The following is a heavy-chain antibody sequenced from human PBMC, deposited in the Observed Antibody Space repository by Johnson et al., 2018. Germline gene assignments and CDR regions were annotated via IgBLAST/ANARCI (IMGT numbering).Heavy chain of an antibody. Sequence: QVQLQQWGAGLLKPSETLSLTCAVYGGSFSGYYWSWIRQPPGKGLEWIGEINHSGSTNYNPSLKSRVTISVDTSKNQFSLKLSSVTAADTAVYYCAREEYQLLFETYYYYGMDVWGQGTTVTVSS. CDR3: AREEYQLLFETYYYYGMDV. CDR2: INHSGST. V-gene: IGHV4-34*01. J-gene: IGHJ6*02. D-gene: IGHD2-2*01. CDR1: GGSFSGYY.